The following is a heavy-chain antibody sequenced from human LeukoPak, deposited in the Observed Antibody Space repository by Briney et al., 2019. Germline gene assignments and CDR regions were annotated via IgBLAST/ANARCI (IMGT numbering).Heavy chain of an antibody. Sequence: SETLSLTCTASGGPISSYYWSWIRQPAGKGLEWIGRIYISGSTNYNPSLKSRVTMSVDTSKNHFSLTLSSVTAADTAVYYCARGMVATRHDPWGQGTLVTVSS. V-gene: IGHV4-4*07. CDR2: IYISGST. J-gene: IGHJ5*02. D-gene: IGHD5-12*01. CDR3: ARGMVATRHDP. CDR1: GGPISSYY.